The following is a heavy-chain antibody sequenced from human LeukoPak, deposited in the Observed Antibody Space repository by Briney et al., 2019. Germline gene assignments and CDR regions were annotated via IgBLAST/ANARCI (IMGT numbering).Heavy chain of an antibody. J-gene: IGHJ5*02. Sequence: TSETLSLTCAVYGGSFSGYYWSWIRQPPGKGLEWIGEINHSGSTDYNPSLKSRVTISVDTSKNQFSLKLSSVTAADTAVYYCARDFYPRWFDPWGQGTLVTVSS. D-gene: IGHD2/OR15-2a*01. CDR2: INHSGST. CDR3: ARDFYPRWFDP. V-gene: IGHV4-34*01. CDR1: GGSFSGYY.